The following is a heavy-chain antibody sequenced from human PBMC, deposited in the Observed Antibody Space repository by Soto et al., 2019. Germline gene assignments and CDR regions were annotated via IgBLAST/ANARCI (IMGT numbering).Heavy chain of an antibody. D-gene: IGHD2-15*01. CDR2: IYYSGST. CDR3: ARAPPSYCSGGSCYEVDAFDI. Sequence: PSETLSLTCTVSGGSISSGDYYWSWIRQPPGKGLEWIGYIYYSGSTYYNPSLKSRVTISVDTSKNQFSLKLSSVTAADTAVYYCARAPPSYCSGGSCYEVDAFDIWGQGTMVPSPQ. J-gene: IGHJ3*02. CDR1: GGSISSGDYY. V-gene: IGHV4-30-4*01.